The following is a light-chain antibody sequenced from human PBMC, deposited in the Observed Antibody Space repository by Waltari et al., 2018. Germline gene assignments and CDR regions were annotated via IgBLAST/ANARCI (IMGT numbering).Light chain of an antibody. Sequence: QAGLTQPPSVSRALGQTATLTCAGNRSTVRDHGVAWLQPHQGHPPKLLSYRSDNRPTGIPERFSASRSGNTASLTITGLQADDEADYYCSAWDSDLVAVVFGGGTKLTVL. J-gene: IGLJ3*02. CDR3: SAWDSDLVAVV. CDR1: RSTVRDHG. CDR2: RSD. V-gene: IGLV10-54*04.